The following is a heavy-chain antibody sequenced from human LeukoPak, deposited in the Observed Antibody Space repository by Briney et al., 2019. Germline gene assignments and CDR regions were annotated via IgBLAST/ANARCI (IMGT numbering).Heavy chain of an antibody. CDR3: TRASYYYDGTADY. CDR2: IRSKAYGGTT. J-gene: IGHJ4*02. D-gene: IGHD3-22*01. CDR1: GFTFSNAW. Sequence: PGGSLRLSCAASGFTFSNAWMNWVRQAPGKGLEWVGFIRSKAYGGTTEYAASVKGRFTISRDDSKSIAYLQMNSLKTEDTAVYYCTRASYYYDGTADYWGQGTLVTVSS. V-gene: IGHV3-49*04.